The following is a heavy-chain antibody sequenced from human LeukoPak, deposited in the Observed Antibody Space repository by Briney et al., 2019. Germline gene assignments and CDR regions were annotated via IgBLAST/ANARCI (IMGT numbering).Heavy chain of an antibody. CDR2: IYHSGST. CDR1: GYSISSGYY. CDR3: ARGEVTPTGAFDI. Sequence: SETLSLTCTVSGYSISSGYYWGWIRQPPGKGLEWIGSIYHSGSTYYNPSLKSRVTISVDTSKNQFSLKLSSVTAADTAVYHCARGEVTPTGAFDIWGQGTMVTVSS. D-gene: IGHD4-23*01. J-gene: IGHJ3*02. V-gene: IGHV4-38-2*02.